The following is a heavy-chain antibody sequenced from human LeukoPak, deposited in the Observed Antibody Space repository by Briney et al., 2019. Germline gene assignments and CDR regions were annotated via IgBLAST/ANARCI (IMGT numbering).Heavy chain of an antibody. D-gene: IGHD3-22*01. CDR2: ISHFGST. Sequence: SETLSLTCAVSGASFSDYYWNWLRQPPGKGLEWIGEISHFGSTDYNPSLKSRVTMSVDTSKNQFSLKLSSVTAADTAVYYCARTYYYDSSGPGGFDPWGQGTLVTVSS. V-gene: IGHV4-34*01. J-gene: IGHJ5*02. CDR1: GASFSDYY. CDR3: ARTYYYDSSGPGGFDP.